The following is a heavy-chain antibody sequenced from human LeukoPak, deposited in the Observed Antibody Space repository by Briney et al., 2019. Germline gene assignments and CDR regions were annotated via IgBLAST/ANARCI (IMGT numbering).Heavy chain of an antibody. CDR1: GGSISSYY. J-gene: IGHJ4*02. D-gene: IGHD7-27*01. CDR3: ARGPHYALGIYFDY. CDR2: IYTSGST. V-gene: IGHV4-4*07. Sequence: SETLSLTCTVSGGSISSYYWSWIRQPAGKGLEWIGRIYTSGSTNYNPSLKSRVTMPVDTSKNQFSLKLSSVTAADTAVYYCARGPHYALGIYFDYWGQGTLVTVSS.